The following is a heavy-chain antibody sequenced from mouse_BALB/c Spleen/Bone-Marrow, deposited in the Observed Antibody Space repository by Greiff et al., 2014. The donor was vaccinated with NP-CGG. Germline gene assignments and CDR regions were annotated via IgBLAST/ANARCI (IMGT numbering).Heavy chain of an antibody. J-gene: IGHJ1*01. D-gene: IGHD2-2*01. CDR2: INPYNDGT. V-gene: IGHV1-14*01. CDR1: GYTFTSYV. CDR3: ARSLYGFDWYCDV. Sequence: VQLKESGPELVKPGASVKMSCKASGYTFTSYVMHWVKQKPGQGLEWIGNINPYNDGTKYNEKFKGKATLTSDKFSSTAYMELGSLTSEDSAVYYCARSLYGFDWYCDVWGAGTTVTVSS.